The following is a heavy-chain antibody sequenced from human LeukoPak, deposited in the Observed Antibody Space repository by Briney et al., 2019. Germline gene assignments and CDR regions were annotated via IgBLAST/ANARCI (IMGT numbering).Heavy chain of an antibody. CDR1: GFTFDDYG. J-gene: IGHJ4*02. CDR2: INWNGGST. Sequence: GGSLRLSCAASGFTFDDYGMSWVRQAPGKGLEWVSGINWNGGSTGYADSVKGRFTISRDNSKNTLYLQMNSLRAEDTAVYYCARVLSVTVNYWGQGTLVTVSS. V-gene: IGHV3-20*04. D-gene: IGHD3-22*01. CDR3: ARVLSVTVNY.